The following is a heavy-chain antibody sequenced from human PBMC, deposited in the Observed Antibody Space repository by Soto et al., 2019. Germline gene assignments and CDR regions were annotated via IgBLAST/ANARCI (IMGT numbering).Heavy chain of an antibody. Sequence: PGGSLRLSCAASGFTFSSYEMNWVRQAPGKGLEWVSYISSSGSTIYYADSVKGRFTISRDNAKNSLYLQMNSLRAEGTAVYYCARDRGYDFWRGYYTLGYYCYGMDVWGRGTTVTVAS. CDR1: GFTFSSYE. D-gene: IGHD3-3*01. J-gene: IGHJ6*02. V-gene: IGHV3-48*03. CDR3: ARDRGYDFWRGYYTLGYYCYGMDV. CDR2: ISSSGSTI.